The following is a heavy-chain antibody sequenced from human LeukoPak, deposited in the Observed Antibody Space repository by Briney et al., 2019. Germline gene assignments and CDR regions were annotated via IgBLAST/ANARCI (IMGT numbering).Heavy chain of an antibody. D-gene: IGHD2-15*01. V-gene: IGHV4-39*01. Sequence: PSETLSLTCTVSGGSISSSSYYWGWIRQPPGKGLGWIGSIYYSGGTYYNPSLKSRVTISVDTSKNQFSLKLSSVTAADTAVYYCARQSAYCSGGTCYPLSVDFWGQGTLVTVSS. J-gene: IGHJ4*02. CDR2: IYYSGGT. CDR1: GGSISSSSYY. CDR3: ARQSAYCSGGTCYPLSVDF.